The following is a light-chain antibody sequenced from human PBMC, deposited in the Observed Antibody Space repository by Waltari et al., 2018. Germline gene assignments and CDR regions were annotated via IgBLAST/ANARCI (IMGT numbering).Light chain of an antibody. CDR2: KAS. V-gene: IGKV1-5*03. Sequence: DIQLTQSPSTLSASVGDRVTITCRASESITDWLAWYQQRPGQAPKLLIDKASTLQSGVPPRFSGSGSGTEFTLTISSLQPDDFGTYYCQQYNKYPKTFGHGTKVEIK. CDR3: QQYNKYPKT. CDR1: ESITDW. J-gene: IGKJ1*01.